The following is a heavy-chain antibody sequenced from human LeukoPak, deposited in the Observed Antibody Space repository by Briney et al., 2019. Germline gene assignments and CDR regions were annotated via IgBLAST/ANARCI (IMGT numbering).Heavy chain of an antibody. D-gene: IGHD1-26*01. CDR1: GVSIFSSY. CDR3: ARQGGSYSGPFDY. V-gene: IGHV4-59*08. J-gene: IGHJ4*02. Sequence: SETLSLTCTVSGVSIFSSYWNWVRQPPGKGLEWIGYIYYSGSTNYNPSLKSRVTISVDTSKNQFSLKLSSVTAADTAVYYCARQGGSYSGPFDYWGQGTLVTVSS. CDR2: IYYSGST.